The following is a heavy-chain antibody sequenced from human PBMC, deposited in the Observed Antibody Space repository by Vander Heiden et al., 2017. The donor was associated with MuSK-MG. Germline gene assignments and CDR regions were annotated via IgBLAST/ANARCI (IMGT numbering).Heavy chain of an antibody. Sequence: QVTLRESGPALVKPTQTLTLTCTFSGFSLSTRGMCVSWIRQPPGKALEWLARIDWDDDKYYSTALKTRLTISKDTSKNRVVLTMTNMDPVDTATYYCARLYCSGGSCPADYWGQGTLVTVSS. V-gene: IGHV2-70*15. CDR1: GFSLSTRGMC. D-gene: IGHD2-15*01. CDR2: IDWDDDK. CDR3: ARLYCSGGSCPADY. J-gene: IGHJ4*02.